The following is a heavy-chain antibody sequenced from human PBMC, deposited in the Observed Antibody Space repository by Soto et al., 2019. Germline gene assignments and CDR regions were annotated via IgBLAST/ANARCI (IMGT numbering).Heavy chain of an antibody. V-gene: IGHV1-8*01. Sequence: QVQLVQSGSEGKEPGASMKISCQASGYTFTRYDITWVRQATGQGLEWMGWMNPQTGNTAYAEKFQGRVTMTRSTSINTAXMEXSGLXXEDTAVYYCARLSEESSSSNYYYFYMDVWGKGSTVTVSS. CDR2: MNPQTGNT. J-gene: IGHJ6*03. CDR1: GYTFTRYD. D-gene: IGHD6-6*01. CDR3: ARLSEESSSSNYYYFYMDV.